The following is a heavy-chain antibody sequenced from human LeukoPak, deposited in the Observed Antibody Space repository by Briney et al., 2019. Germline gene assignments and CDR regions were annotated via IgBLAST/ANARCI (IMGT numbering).Heavy chain of an antibody. J-gene: IGHJ1*01. CDR1: GDSVSIYS. D-gene: IGHD2-15*01. CDR2: IHYSGST. V-gene: IGHV4-59*02. CDR3: ANSPRGTEYFHH. Sequence: PSETLSLTCIVSGDSVSIYSWSWIRQPPGQGLEWIGYIHYSGSTNYNPSLKSRVTISGDTSTNQFSLKMSSVTAADTAVYYCANSPRGTEYFHHWGQGTLVTVSS.